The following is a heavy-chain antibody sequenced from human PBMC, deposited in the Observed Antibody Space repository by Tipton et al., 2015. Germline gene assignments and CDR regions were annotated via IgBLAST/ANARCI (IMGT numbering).Heavy chain of an antibody. CDR3: ARGVTGWYDY. V-gene: IGHV4-59*01. Sequence: GLVKPSETLSLACSVSGDSIRNKHWSWIRQPPGKGLEWIGYIYYNGSTNYNPSLRSRVTMSVDTSKNQFSLKLTSVTAADTAVYYCARGVTGWYDYWGQGALVTVSS. D-gene: IGHD6-19*01. J-gene: IGHJ4*02. CDR1: GDSIRNKH. CDR2: IYYNGST.